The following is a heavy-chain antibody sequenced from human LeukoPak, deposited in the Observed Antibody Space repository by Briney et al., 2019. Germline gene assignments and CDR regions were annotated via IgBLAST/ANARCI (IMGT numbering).Heavy chain of an antibody. CDR3: AREGRGAAAHDAFDI. J-gene: IGHJ3*02. CDR2: IWYDGSNK. V-gene: IGHV3-33*01. D-gene: IGHD6-13*01. CDR1: GFTFSSYG. Sequence: PGRSLRLSCAASGFTFSSYGMHWVRQAPGKGLEWVAVIWYDGSNKYYADSVKGRFTISRDNSKNTLYLQMNSLRAEDTAVYYCAREGRGAAAHDAFDIWGQGTMVTVSS.